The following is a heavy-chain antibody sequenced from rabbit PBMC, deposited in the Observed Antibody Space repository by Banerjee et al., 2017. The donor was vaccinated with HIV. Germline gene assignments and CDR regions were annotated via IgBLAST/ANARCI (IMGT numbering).Heavy chain of an antibody. V-gene: IGHV1S43*01. CDR2: IGGSGST. D-gene: IGHD6-1*01. CDR1: GFTISNNYW. Sequence: QEQLEESGGGLVQPGGTLTLTCKASGFTISNNYWMCWVRQAPGKGLEWIACIGGSGSTWYANWVNGRFTISRSTSLNTVDLKMTSLTAADTATYFCGRSLAADGFAVSLWGQGTLVTVS. J-gene: IGHJ4*01. CDR3: GRSLAADGFAVSL.